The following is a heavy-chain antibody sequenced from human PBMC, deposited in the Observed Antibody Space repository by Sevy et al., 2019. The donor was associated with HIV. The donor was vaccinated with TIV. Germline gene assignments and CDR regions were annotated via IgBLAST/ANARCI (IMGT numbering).Heavy chain of an antibody. D-gene: IGHD2-2*01. CDR2: IWYDGSNK. CDR1: GFSFSSYD. V-gene: IGHV3-33*08. J-gene: IGHJ4*02. Sequence: GGSLRLSCGASGFSFSSYDMNWVRQAPGKGLEWVAGIWYDGSNKYYADSVKGRFTISRDNSKNTLTLQMNSLRAEDTAVYYCARESSSDWYLDYWGQGTLVTVSS. CDR3: ARESSSDWYLDY.